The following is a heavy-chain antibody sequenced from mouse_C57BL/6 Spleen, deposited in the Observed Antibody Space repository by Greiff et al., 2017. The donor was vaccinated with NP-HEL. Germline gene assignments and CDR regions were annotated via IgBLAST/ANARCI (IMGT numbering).Heavy chain of an antibody. CDR1: GYSFTDYE. J-gene: IGHJ2*01. CDR3: TRQGGNYYYFDD. CDR2: IDPETGGT. V-gene: IGHV1-15*01. D-gene: IGHD2-1*01. Sequence: VQLQESGPELVRPGASVTLSCKASGYSFTDYEMHWVKQTPVHGLEWIGAIDPETGGTAYNQKFKGKAILTADKSSSTAYMELRSLTSEDSAVYYCTRQGGNYYYFDDWGQGTTLTVSS.